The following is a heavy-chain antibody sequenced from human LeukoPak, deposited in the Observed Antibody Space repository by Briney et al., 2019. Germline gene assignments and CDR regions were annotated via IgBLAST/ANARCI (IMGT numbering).Heavy chain of an antibody. Sequence: SETLSLTCTVSGGSISSYYWSWIRQPPGKGLEWIGYIYYSGSTNYNPSLRSRVTISVDTSKNQFSLKLSSVTAADTAVYYCARVQRQLVRPSPSFDSWGQGTLVTVSS. J-gene: IGHJ5*01. CDR3: ARVQRQLVRPSPSFDS. V-gene: IGHV4-59*01. CDR2: IYYSGST. D-gene: IGHD6-13*01. CDR1: GGSISSYY.